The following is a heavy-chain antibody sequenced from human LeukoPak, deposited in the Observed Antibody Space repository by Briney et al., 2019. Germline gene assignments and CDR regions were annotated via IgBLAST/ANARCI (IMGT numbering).Heavy chain of an antibody. CDR1: GFTFSDYY. Sequence: GGSLRLSCAASGFTFSDYYMSWIRQAPGKGLEWVSYISSSGSTIYYAESVKRRFTIYRDNAKKSLYLQMNSLRAEDTAVYYCARDRGKCSSTSCYTYWGQGTLVTVSS. V-gene: IGHV3-11*01. CDR2: ISSSGSTI. CDR3: ARDRGKCSSTSCYTY. J-gene: IGHJ4*02. D-gene: IGHD2-2*02.